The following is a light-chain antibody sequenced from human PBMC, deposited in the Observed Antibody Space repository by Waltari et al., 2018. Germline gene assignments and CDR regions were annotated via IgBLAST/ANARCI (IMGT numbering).Light chain of an antibody. CDR1: SGDVGEHNF. Sequence: QSALTQPPSASGSPGQSVTISCTGTSGDVGEHNFVSWYQQHPGKAPQLIIYEVTELPSGVPDRFSGSKSGNTASLTVSGLQAEDEADYFCSSHAGSNNFVFGSGTKVSVL. V-gene: IGLV2-8*01. J-gene: IGLJ1*01. CDR3: SSHAGSNNFV. CDR2: EVT.